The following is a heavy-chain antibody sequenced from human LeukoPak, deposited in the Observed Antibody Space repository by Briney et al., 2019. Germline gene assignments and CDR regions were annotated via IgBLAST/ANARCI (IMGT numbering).Heavy chain of an antibody. J-gene: IGHJ4*02. V-gene: IGHV4-59*01. D-gene: IGHD1-14*01. CDR3: ARGGVTLDY. Sequence: SETLSLTCTVSGDSISSYYWSWIRQPPGKGLEWIGYIYESGRTNHNPSLKSRVTISADTSKNQFSLNLSSVTAADTAVYYCARGGVTLDYWGQGTLVTVSS. CDR2: IYESGRT. CDR1: GDSISSYY.